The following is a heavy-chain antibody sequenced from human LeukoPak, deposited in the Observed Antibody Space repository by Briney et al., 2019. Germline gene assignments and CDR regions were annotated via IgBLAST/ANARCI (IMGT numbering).Heavy chain of an antibody. J-gene: IGHJ5*02. V-gene: IGHV4-31*03. D-gene: IGHD3-9*01. CDR1: GGFIRSGGYY. CDR3: ARAQYYDILTHSNWFDP. Sequence: PSETLSLTCTVSGGFIRSGGYYWNWIRQFPGKGLQWIWYIYYGGTTYYNPSLESRVSISVDTSKNQFSLKLTSVTAADTAIYYCARAQYYDILTHSNWFDPWGQGTLVSVSS. CDR2: IYYGGTT.